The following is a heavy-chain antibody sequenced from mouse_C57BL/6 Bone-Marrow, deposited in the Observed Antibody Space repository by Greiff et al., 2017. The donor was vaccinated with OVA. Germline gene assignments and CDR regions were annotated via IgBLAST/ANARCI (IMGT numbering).Heavy chain of an antibody. CDR1: GFTFSSYT. J-gene: IGHJ4*01. CDR2: ISGGGGNT. CDR3: ARPYDYDGGYAMDY. D-gene: IGHD2-4*01. Sequence: EVQGVESGGGLVKPGGSLKLSCAASGFTFSSYTMSWVRQTPEKRLEWVATISGGGGNTYYPDSVKGRFTISRDNAKNTLYLQMSSLRSEDTALYYCARPYDYDGGYAMDYWGQGTSVTVSS. V-gene: IGHV5-9*01.